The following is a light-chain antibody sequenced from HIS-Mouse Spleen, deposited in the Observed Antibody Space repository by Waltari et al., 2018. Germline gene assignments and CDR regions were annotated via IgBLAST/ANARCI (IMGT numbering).Light chain of an antibody. V-gene: IGLV2-23*01. J-gene: IGLJ3*02. CDR3: CSYAGSSTLV. Sequence: QSALTQPASVSGSPGLSITISCTGPSSDVVSFNLVSWYQQPPGKAPKLMIYEGSKRPSGVSNRFSGSKSGNTASLTISGLQAEDEADYYCCSYAGSSTLVFGGGTKLTVL. CDR1: SSDVVSFNL. CDR2: EGS.